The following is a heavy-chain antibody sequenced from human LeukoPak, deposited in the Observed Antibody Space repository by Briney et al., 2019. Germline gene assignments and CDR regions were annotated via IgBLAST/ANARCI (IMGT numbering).Heavy chain of an antibody. J-gene: IGHJ4*02. CDR2: ISSSSSYI. CDR1: GFTFSSYS. V-gene: IGHV3-21*01. CDR3: ARAALPRVDIVALDWRKYYFDY. Sequence: GGSLRLSYAASGFTFSSYSMNWVRQAPGKGLEWVSSISSSSSYIYYADSVKGRFTISRDNAKNSLYLQMNSLRAEDTAVYYCARAALPRVDIVALDWRKYYFDYWGQGTLVTVSS. D-gene: IGHD5-12*01.